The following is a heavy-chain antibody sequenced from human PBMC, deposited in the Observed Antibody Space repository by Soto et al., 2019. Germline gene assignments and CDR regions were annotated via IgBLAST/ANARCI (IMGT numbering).Heavy chain of an antibody. CDR3: AKDGGYSSSWYWFDP. J-gene: IGHJ5*02. CDR2: ISGSGGST. D-gene: IGHD6-13*01. Sequence: GGSLRLSCAASGFTFSSYAMSWVGQAPGKGLEWVSAISGSGGSTYYADSVKGRFTISRDNSKNTLYLQMNSLRAEDTAVYYCAKDGGYSSSWYWFDPWGQGTLVTVS. V-gene: IGHV3-23*01. CDR1: GFTFSSYA.